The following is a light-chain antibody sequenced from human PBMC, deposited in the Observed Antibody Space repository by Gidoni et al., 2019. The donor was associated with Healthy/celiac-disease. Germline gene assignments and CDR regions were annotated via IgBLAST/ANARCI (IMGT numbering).Light chain of an antibody. V-gene: IGKV1-27*01. Sequence: DIQMTQSPSSLSASVGDRVTITCRASQGISNLARYQQKPGKVPTLLIYAASTLQAGVPSRFSGSGSGTDFTLTISSLQPEDVATYYCQKYNSAPALTFXGXTKVEIK. CDR3: QKYNSAPALT. CDR2: AAS. J-gene: IGKJ4*01. CDR1: QGISN.